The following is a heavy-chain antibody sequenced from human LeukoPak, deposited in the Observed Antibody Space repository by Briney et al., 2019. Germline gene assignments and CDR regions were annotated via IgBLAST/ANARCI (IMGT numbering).Heavy chain of an antibody. Sequence: PSQTLSLTCTVSGGSISSGDYYWSWIRQPPGKGLEWIGYIYYSGSTYYNPSLKSRVTMSVDTSKNQFSLKLSSVTAADTAVYYCARHGSGSSTFGYWGQGTLVTVSS. J-gene: IGHJ4*02. V-gene: IGHV4-30-4*01. CDR2: IYYSGST. CDR3: ARHGSGSSTFGY. CDR1: GGSISSGDYY. D-gene: IGHD1-26*01.